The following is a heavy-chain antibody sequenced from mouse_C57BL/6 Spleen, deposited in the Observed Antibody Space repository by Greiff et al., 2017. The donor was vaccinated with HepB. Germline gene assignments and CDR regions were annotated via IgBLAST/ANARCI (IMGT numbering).Heavy chain of an antibody. CDR1: GYSITSGYY. V-gene: IGHV3-6*01. Sequence: VQLQQSGPGLVKPSQSLSLTCSVTGYSITSGYYWNWIRQFPGNKLEWMGNISYDGSNNYNPSLKNRISITRDTSKNQFFLKLNSVTTEDTATYYCARSYYGSPWFAYWGQGTLVTVSA. J-gene: IGHJ3*01. CDR3: ARSYYGSPWFAY. CDR2: ISYDGSN. D-gene: IGHD1-1*01.